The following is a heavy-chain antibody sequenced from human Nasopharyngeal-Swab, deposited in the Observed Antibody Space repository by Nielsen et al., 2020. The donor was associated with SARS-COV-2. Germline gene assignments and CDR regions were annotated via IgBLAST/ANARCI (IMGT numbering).Heavy chain of an antibody. CDR3: ARVYYYYYYMDV. CDR2: IYYSGST. V-gene: IGHV4-30-4*01. Sequence: SETLSLTCTVSGGSISSGDYYWSWIRQPPGKGLEWIGYIYYSGSTYYNPSLKSRVTISVDTFKNQFSLKLSSVTAADTAVYYCARVYYYYYYMDVWGKGTTVTVSS. CDR1: GGSISSGDYY. J-gene: IGHJ6*03.